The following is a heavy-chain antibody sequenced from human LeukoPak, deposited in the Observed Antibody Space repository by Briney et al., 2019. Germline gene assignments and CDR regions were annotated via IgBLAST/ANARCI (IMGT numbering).Heavy chain of an antibody. Sequence: GGSLRLSCGASGFSFSDLYMSWIRQAPGKGLEWLSYISSSGGSTNYADSVKGRFTISRDNAKNSLYLQMNSLRADDTAVYYCARTRSGYYYDYWGQGTQVTVSS. J-gene: IGHJ4*02. V-gene: IGHV3-11*03. D-gene: IGHD3-22*01. CDR3: ARTRSGYYYDY. CDR2: ISSSGGST. CDR1: GFSFSDLY.